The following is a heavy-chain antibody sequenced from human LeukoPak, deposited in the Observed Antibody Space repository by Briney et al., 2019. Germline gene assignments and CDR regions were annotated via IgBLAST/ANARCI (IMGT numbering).Heavy chain of an antibody. CDR1: GYTFTSYD. D-gene: IGHD6-19*01. J-gene: IGHJ5*02. CDR2: MNPNSGNT. V-gene: IGHV1-8*01. CDR3: ARGIAVAAWFDP. Sequence: GASVKVSCKASGYTFTSYDINWVRQATGQGLEWMGWMNPNSGNTGYAQKFQGRVTMTRNTSISTAYMELSSLRSEDTAVYYCARGIAVAAWFDPWGQGTLVTVSS.